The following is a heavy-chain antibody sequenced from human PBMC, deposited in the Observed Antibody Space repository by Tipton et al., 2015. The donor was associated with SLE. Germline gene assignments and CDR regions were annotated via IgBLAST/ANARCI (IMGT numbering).Heavy chain of an antibody. CDR2: IYYSGST. J-gene: IGHJ4*02. CDR3: ARVAVAAAGLGY. CDR1: GGSISSGGYY. D-gene: IGHD6-13*01. V-gene: IGHV4-31*03. Sequence: TLSLTCTVSGGSISSGGYYWSWIRQHPGKGLEWIGYIYYSGSTYYNPSLKSRVTISVDTSKNQFSLKLSSVTAADTAVYYRARVAVAAAGLGYWGQGTLVTVSS.